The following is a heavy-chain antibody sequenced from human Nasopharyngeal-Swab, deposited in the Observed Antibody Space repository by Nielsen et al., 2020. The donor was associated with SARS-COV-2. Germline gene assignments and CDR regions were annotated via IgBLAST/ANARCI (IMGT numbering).Heavy chain of an antibody. CDR1: GGSFSGYY. CDR3: ARGKNYVWGTYRYNGWFDP. CDR2: VNHSGST. V-gene: IGHV4-34*01. D-gene: IGHD3-16*02. J-gene: IGHJ5*02. Sequence: SETLSLTCAVYGGSFSGYYWSWIRQPPGKGLEWIGDVNHSGSTYYNPSLKSRVTISVDTSKNQFSLKLSSVTAADTAVYYCARGKNYVWGTYRYNGWFDPWGQGTLVTVSS.